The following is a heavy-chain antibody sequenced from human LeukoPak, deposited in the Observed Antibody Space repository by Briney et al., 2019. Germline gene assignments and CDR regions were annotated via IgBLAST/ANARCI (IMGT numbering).Heavy chain of an antibody. V-gene: IGHV3-53*01. D-gene: IGHD1-26*01. Sequence: GGSLRLSCAASGLTVSSNYMSWVRQAPEKGLEWVSEIYSDGSTYYAASVKGRFSISRDNSKNTVYLQMNSLRAEDTAVYYCARELREHGVFDIWGQGTMVTVSS. CDR1: GLTVSSNY. CDR2: IYSDGST. CDR3: ARELREHGVFDI. J-gene: IGHJ3*02.